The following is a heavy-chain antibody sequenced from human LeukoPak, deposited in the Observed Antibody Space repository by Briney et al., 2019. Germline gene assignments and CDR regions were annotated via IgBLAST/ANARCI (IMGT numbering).Heavy chain of an antibody. V-gene: IGHV4-59*01. D-gene: IGHD2-2*01. CDR2: IYYSGST. J-gene: IGHJ5*02. CDR1: GDSISSYY. CDR3: ARVLCSSTSCYSSPWFDP. Sequence: SETLSLTCTVSGDSISSYYCSWIRQPPGKGLEWIGYIYYSGSTSYNPSLKSRVIISLDTSNNQFSLKLRSVTAADTAVYYCARVLCSSTSCYSSPWFDPWGQGTLVTVSS.